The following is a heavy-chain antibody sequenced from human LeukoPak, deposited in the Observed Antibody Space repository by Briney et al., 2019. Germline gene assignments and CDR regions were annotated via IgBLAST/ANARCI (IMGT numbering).Heavy chain of an antibody. J-gene: IGHJ4*02. CDR2: INTNTGNP. D-gene: IGHD1-1*01. V-gene: IGHV7-4-1*02. Sequence: ASVKVSCKASGYTFTSYAMNWVRQAPGQGLECMGWINTNTGNPTYAQGFTGRFVFSLDTSVSTAYLQISSLKAEDTALYYCARGLSVLNWNDLSRISGYWGQGTLVTVSS. CDR3: ARGLSVLNWNDLSRISGY. CDR1: GYTFTSYA.